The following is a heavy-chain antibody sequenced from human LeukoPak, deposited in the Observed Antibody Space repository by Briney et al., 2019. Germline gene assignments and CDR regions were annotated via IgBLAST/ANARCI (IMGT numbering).Heavy chain of an antibody. CDR3: AKSGGNWFDP. Sequence: GGSLRLSCAASGFTFSSYGMHWVRQAPGKGLEWVAVISYDGSNKYYADSVRGRFTISRDNSKNTLYLQMNSLRAEDTAVYYCAKSGGNWFDPWGQGTLVTVSS. V-gene: IGHV3-30*18. CDR2: ISYDGSNK. D-gene: IGHD3-10*01. CDR1: GFTFSSYG. J-gene: IGHJ5*02.